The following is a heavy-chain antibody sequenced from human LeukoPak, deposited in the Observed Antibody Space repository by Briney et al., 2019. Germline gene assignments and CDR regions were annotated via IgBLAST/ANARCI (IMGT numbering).Heavy chain of an antibody. CDR2: VYYSGST. D-gene: IGHD6-13*01. CDR3: ARGSSSWLDYYMDV. Sequence: SETLSLTCADSGGSISSGGYSWTWIRQPPGKGLECVGHVYYSGSTYYNPSLKSRVTISLDTSKNQFSLKLSSVTAADTAVYYCARGSSSWLDYYMDVWGKGTTVTVSS. J-gene: IGHJ6*03. CDR1: GGSISSGGYS. V-gene: IGHV4-30-4*07.